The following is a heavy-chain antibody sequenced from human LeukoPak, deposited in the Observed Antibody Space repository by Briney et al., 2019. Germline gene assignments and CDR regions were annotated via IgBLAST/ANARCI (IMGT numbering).Heavy chain of an antibody. CDR2: ISGGGAST. V-gene: IGHV3-23*01. CDR3: STYDSSGYYYSPFDY. J-gene: IGHJ4*02. Sequence: PGGALRLSCAASGFTFSSYVMSWVRQALGKGVEWVSAISGGGASTYYADSVKGGFTISRDNSKCTLYLQMNRLRGEDTAIYSCSTYDSSGYYYSPFDYWGQGTVVTVSS. CDR1: GFTFSSYV. D-gene: IGHD3-22*01.